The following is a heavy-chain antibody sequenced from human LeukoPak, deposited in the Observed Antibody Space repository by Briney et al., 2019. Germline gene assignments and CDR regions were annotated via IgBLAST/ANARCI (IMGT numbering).Heavy chain of an antibody. V-gene: IGHV1-69*04. J-gene: IGHJ4*02. CDR3: ARDMDGSGWHIFDY. CDR2: IIPILGIA. CDR1: GGTFSSYA. Sequence: SVKVSCKASGGTFSSYAISWVRQAPGQGLEWMGRIIPILGIANYAQKFQGRVTITADKSTSTAYMELRSLRSEDTAVYYCARDMDGSGWHIFDYWGQGTLVTVSS. D-gene: IGHD6-19*01.